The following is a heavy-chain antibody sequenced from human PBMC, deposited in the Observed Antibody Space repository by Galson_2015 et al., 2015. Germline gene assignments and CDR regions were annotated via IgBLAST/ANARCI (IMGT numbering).Heavy chain of an antibody. CDR2: IWYDGSNK. CDR1: GFTFSSYG. J-gene: IGHJ6*02. V-gene: IGHV3-33*01. CDR3: AREQVVVVPAAILTYGMDV. D-gene: IGHD2-2*01. Sequence: SLRLSCAASGFTFSSYGMHWVRQAPGKGLEWVAVIWYDGSNKYYADSVKGRFTISRDNSKNTLYLQMNSLRAEDTAVYYCAREQVVVVPAAILTYGMDVWGQGTTVTVSS.